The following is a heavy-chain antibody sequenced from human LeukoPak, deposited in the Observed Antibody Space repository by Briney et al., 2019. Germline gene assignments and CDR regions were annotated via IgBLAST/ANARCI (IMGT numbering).Heavy chain of an antibody. V-gene: IGHV1-58*02. J-gene: IGHJ4*02. CDR2: IVVGSGNT. D-gene: IGHD3-10*01. CDR1: GFTFTSSA. CDR3: AADYGSGSYYIDY. Sequence: GASVKVSCKASGFTFTSSAMQWVRQARGQRLEWIGWIVVGSGNTNYAQKFQERVTITRDMSTSTAHMELSSLRSEDTAVYYCAADYGSGSYYIDYWGQGTLVTVSS.